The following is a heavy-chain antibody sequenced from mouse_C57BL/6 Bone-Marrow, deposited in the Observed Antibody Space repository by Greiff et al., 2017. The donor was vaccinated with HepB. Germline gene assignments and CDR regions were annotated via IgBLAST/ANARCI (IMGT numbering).Heavy chain of an antibody. V-gene: IGHV14-3*01. Sequence: VHVKQSVAELVRPGASVKLSCTASGFNIKNTYMHWVKQRPEQGLEWIGRIDPANGNTKYAPKFQGKATITADTSSNTAYLQLSSLTSEDTAIYYCARFPQIYYYGSLDYWGQGTTLTVSS. CDR2: IDPANGNT. J-gene: IGHJ2*01. D-gene: IGHD1-1*01. CDR1: GFNIKNTY. CDR3: ARFPQIYYYGSLDY.